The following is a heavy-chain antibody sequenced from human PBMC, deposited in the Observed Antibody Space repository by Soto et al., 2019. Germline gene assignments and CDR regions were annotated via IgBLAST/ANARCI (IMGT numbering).Heavy chain of an antibody. J-gene: IGHJ3*02. CDR2: ISNSGSTI. CDR3: AGQYDPVPRSAFDI. V-gene: IGHV3-11*01. CDR1: GFTFDDYA. Sequence: LRLSCAASGFTFDDYAMHWVRQAPGKGLEWVSYISNSGSTIYYADSVKGRFTISRDNAKNSLYLQMDSLRAEDTAVYYCAGQYDPVPRSAFDIWGQGTMVTVSS. D-gene: IGHD3-3*01.